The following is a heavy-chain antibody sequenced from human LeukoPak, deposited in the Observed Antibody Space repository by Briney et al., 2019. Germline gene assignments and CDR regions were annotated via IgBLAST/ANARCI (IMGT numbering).Heavy chain of an antibody. CDR3: ARDAFGPFDY. D-gene: IGHD3-16*01. CDR2: IYTSGST. Sequence: SQTLSLTCTVSGGSISSGSYYWSWIRQPAGKGLEWIGRIYTSGSTNYNPSLNSRVTISVDTSKNQFSLKLSSVTAADTAVYYCARDAFGPFDYWGQGTLVTVSS. J-gene: IGHJ4*02. V-gene: IGHV4-61*02. CDR1: GGSISSGSYY.